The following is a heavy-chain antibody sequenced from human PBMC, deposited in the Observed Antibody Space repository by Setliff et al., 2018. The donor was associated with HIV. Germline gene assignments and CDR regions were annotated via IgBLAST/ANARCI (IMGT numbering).Heavy chain of an antibody. J-gene: IGHJ4*02. D-gene: IGHD6-19*01. V-gene: IGHV3-23*01. CDR1: GFTFSSYA. CDR3: ARVVSSGWQVDY. Sequence: PGGSLRLSCAASGFTFSSYAISWVRQAPGKGLEWVSAVSGGGGSTYYADSVKGRFTISRDNSKNTLYLQMNSLRAEDTAVYFCARVVSSGWQVDYWGQGTLVTVSS. CDR2: VSGGGGST.